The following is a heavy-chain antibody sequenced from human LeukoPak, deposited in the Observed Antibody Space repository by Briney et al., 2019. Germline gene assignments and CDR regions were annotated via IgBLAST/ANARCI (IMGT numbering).Heavy chain of an antibody. CDR1: GFTLIKSA. J-gene: IGHJ5*02. D-gene: IGHD3-10*01. CDR2: IIVGSGQT. V-gene: IGHV1-58*01. Sequence: GASVKVSCKASGFTLIKSAVQWVRQARGQRLEWVGCIIVGSGQTRYAQKFQERVTITRDMSTSTAFLELSSLRSEDSAAYYCAAGDTLVRGVIIPFAPWGQGTLVTVSS. CDR3: AAGDTLVRGVIIPFAP.